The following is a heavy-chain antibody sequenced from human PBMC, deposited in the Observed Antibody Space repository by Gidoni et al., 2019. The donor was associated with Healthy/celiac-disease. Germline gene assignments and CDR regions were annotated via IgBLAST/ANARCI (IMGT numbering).Heavy chain of an antibody. CDR3: ASGSYSSGYLFDY. J-gene: IGHJ4*02. Sequence: QVQLQQWGAGLLKPSETLSPTCAVYGGSFSGYYWSWIRQPPGKGLEWIGEINHSGSTNYNPSLKSRVTISVDTSKNQFSLKLSSVTAADTAVYYCASGSYSSGYLFDYWGQGTLVTVSS. CDR2: INHSGST. D-gene: IGHD6-19*01. V-gene: IGHV4-34*01. CDR1: GGSFSGYY.